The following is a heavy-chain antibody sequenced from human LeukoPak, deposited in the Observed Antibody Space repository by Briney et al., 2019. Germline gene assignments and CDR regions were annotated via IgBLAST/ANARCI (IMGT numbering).Heavy chain of an antibody. J-gene: IGHJ3*02. Sequence: SQTLSLTCVISGDSVSSNSAAWNWIRQSPSRGLEWLGRTSYRAKWYNDYAVSVKSRITVNPDPSRNQFSLQLTSVTPEDTAVYYCAREARNAFDMWGRGTVVTVSS. CDR2: TSYRAKWYN. V-gene: IGHV6-1*01. CDR3: AREARNAFDM. CDR1: GDSVSSNSAA.